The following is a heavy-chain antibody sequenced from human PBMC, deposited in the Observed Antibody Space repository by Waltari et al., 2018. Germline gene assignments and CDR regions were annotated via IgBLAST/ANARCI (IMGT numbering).Heavy chain of an antibody. CDR1: GGTFGRYA. Sequence: QVHLVQSGAEVKKPGSSVKVSCKASGGTFGRYAITWVRQAPGQGLEWMAGPIPIFGAPNYAQGFQGRVTITADESTSTVYMELSSLKSEDTALYFCARRQLGGPLDPWGQGTLVTVSS. V-gene: IGHV1-69*12. CDR3: ARRQLGGPLDP. J-gene: IGHJ5*02. D-gene: IGHD1-1*01. CDR2: PIPIFGAP.